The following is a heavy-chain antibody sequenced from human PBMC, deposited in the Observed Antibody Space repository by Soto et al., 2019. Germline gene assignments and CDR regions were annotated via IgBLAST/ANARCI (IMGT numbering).Heavy chain of an antibody. CDR2: INTGNGYT. CDR3: ARDSNLEQPHYYLYMDV. V-gene: IGHV1-3*04. CDR1: GYTFISSA. J-gene: IGHJ6*03. D-gene: IGHD1-1*01. Sequence: QVQLVQSGTEVKNPGASVMISCKASGYTFISSAIQWVRQAPGPRLEWMGWINTGNGYTKYSQNFQGRVTFTRDTSASTVYMELSSLTSDDTAVYYCARDSNLEQPHYYLYMDVWGKGTTVTVSS.